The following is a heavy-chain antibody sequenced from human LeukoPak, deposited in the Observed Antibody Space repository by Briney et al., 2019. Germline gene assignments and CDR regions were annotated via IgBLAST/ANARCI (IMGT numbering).Heavy chain of an antibody. D-gene: IGHD6-13*01. CDR1: GYTFTSYD. CDR2: MNPNSGNT. CDR3: ARAAVGSSWYGSYYGMDV. V-gene: IGHV1-8*01. Sequence: ASVKVSCKASGYTFTSYDTNWVRQATGQGLEWMGWMNPNSGNTGYAQKFQGRVTMTRNTSISTAYMELSSLRSEDTAVYYCARAAVGSSWYGSYYGMDVWGQGTTVTVSS. J-gene: IGHJ6*02.